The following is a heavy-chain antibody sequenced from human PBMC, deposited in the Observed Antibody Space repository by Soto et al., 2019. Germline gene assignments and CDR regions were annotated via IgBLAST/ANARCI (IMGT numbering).Heavy chain of an antibody. Sequence: QVQLVESGGGVVQPGRSLRLSCAASGFTFSSYAMHWVRQAPGKGLEWVAVISYDGTNKYYADSVKGRFTISRDNSKNPLYLQMNRLRAEDTAVYYCARLDGHDAFDIWGPGTMVTVSS. CDR1: GFTFSSYA. V-gene: IGHV3-30-3*01. CDR3: ARLDGHDAFDI. J-gene: IGHJ3*02. CDR2: ISYDGTNK.